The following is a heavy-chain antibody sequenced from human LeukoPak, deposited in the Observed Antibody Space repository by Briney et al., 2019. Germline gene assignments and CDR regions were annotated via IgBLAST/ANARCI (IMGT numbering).Heavy chain of an antibody. D-gene: IGHD1-26*01. CDR1: GGSISSGDYY. CDR2: IYYSGST. Sequence: SETLSLTCTVSGGSISSGDYYWSWIRQPPGKGLEWIGYIYYSGSTHYNPSLKSRVTISVDTSKNQFSLKLSSVTAADTAVYYCARAVLGINWFDPWGQGTLVTVSS. CDR3: ARAVLGINWFDP. V-gene: IGHV4-30-4*08. J-gene: IGHJ5*02.